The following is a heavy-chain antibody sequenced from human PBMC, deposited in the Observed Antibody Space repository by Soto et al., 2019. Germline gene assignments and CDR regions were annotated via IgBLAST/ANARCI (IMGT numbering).Heavy chain of an antibody. CDR2: IYRGGST. V-gene: IGHV3-66*01. CDR3: ARDRAYGVFDY. J-gene: IGHJ4*02. CDR1: GFTVSSSS. Sequence: EVQLVESGGGLVQPGGSLRLSCAASGFTVSSSSMSWVRQAPGKGLEWVSDIYRGGSTYYADSVKGRFTISRDTSKNTRYLEMNSLRAEDTAVYYCARDRAYGVFDYWGQGTLVTVSS. D-gene: IGHD4-17*01.